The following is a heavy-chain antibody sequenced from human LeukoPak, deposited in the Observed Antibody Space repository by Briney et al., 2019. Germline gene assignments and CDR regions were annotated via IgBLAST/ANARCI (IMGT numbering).Heavy chain of an antibody. CDR2: INPNSGGT. Sequence: ASVKVSCKASGYTFTGYYMHWVRQAPGQGLEWMGRINPNSGGTNYAQKFQGRVTITADESTSTAYMELSSLRSEDTAVYYCARVSGYSSGWYLDYWGQGTLVTVSS. CDR3: ARVSGYSSGWYLDY. CDR1: GYTFTGYY. D-gene: IGHD6-19*01. J-gene: IGHJ4*02. V-gene: IGHV1-2*06.